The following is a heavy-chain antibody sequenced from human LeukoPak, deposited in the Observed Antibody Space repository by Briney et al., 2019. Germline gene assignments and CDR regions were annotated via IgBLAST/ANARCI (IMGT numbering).Heavy chain of an antibody. CDR3: AKDRTLRGSRTQFFDY. Sequence: GGSLRLSCAASGFTFSSYAMSWVRQAPGKGLEWVSAISGSGGSTYYADSVKGRFTISRGNSKNTLYLQMNSLRAEDTAVYYCAKDRTLRGSRTQFFDYWGQGTLVTVSS. V-gene: IGHV3-23*01. J-gene: IGHJ4*02. CDR2: ISGSGGST. CDR1: GFTFSSYA. D-gene: IGHD6-13*01.